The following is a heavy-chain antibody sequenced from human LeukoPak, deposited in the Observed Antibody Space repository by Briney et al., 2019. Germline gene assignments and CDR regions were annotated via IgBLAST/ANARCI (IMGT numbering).Heavy chain of an antibody. J-gene: IGHJ5*02. D-gene: IGHD2/OR15-2a*01. CDR1: GDSINNYY. CDR3: AKVRYGTFNWFDP. CDR2: IYSTGST. Sequence: SETLSLTCTVSGDSINNYYWSWIRQPAGKGLEWIGRIYSTGSTNYNPSLKSRVTMSVDTSKNQFSLKLSSVTAADTAVYYCAKVRYGTFNWFDPWGQGTLVTVSS. V-gene: IGHV4-4*07.